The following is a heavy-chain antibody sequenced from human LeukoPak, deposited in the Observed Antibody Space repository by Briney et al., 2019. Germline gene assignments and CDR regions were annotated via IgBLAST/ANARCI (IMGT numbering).Heavy chain of an antibody. CDR1: GFTFSSYE. CDR3: ATLEVEFDY. D-gene: IGHD3-3*01. CDR2: ISSSGSTI. J-gene: IGHJ4*02. Sequence: GGSLRLSCAASGFTFSSYEMNWVRQAPGKGLELVSYISSSGSTIYYADSVKGRFTISRDNAKNSLYLQMNSLRAEDTAVYYCATLEVEFDYWGQGTLVTVSS. V-gene: IGHV3-48*03.